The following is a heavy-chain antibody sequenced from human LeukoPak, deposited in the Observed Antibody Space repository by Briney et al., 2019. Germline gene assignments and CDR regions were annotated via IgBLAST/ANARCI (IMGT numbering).Heavy chain of an antibody. D-gene: IGHD1-26*01. CDR1: GFTFSSYA. V-gene: IGHV3-23*01. Sequence: PGGSLRLSCAASGFTFSSYAMSWVRQAPGKGLEWVSGISGSGGSTYYADSVKGRFTISRDISKNTLYVQMNSLRAVDAAVYYCAKDKGWGYSSYDYYGMDVWGQGTTVTVSS. J-gene: IGHJ6*02. CDR2: ISGSGGST. CDR3: AKDKGWGYSSYDYYGMDV.